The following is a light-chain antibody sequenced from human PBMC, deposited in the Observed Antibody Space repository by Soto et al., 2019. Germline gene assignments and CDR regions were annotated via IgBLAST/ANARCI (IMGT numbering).Light chain of an antibody. CDR3: QQYNSYYRT. J-gene: IGKJ1*01. CDR1: QSISSW. V-gene: IGKV1-5*01. CDR2: DAS. Sequence: DIEMTQSPSTLSATVGDRITITCRASQSISSWLAWYQQKPGKAPKLLIYDASSLESGVPSRFSGSGSGTEFTLTISSLQPDEFATYSCQQYNSYYRTFGQGTKVDI.